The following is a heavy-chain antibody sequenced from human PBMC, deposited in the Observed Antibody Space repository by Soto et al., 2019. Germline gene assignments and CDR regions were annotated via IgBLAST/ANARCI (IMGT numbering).Heavy chain of an antibody. CDR1: GFTFSSYG. CDR2: ISYDGSNK. J-gene: IGHJ3*02. D-gene: IGHD1-26*01. CDR3: AKAGSGSMDAFDI. V-gene: IGHV3-30*18. Sequence: QVQLVESGGGVVQPGRSLRLSCAASGFTFSSYGMHWVRQAPATGLEWVAVISYDGSNKYYADSVKGQFTISRDNAKKTLYLQMNRLRAEDTAVYYCAKAGSGSMDAFDIWGQGTMVSVSS.